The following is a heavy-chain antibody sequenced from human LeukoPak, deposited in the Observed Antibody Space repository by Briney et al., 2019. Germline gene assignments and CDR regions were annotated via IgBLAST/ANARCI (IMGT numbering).Heavy chain of an antibody. D-gene: IGHD4-17*01. V-gene: IGHV3-74*01. J-gene: IGHJ6*04. CDR2: ITNDASST. CDR3: VRDSSVTRMDV. Sequence: PGGSLRLSCAASEFIFRSYWMHWVRQAPGEGLVWVPRITNDASSTSYADSVKGRFTISRDNAKNTLYLEMSSLRAEDTAVYYCVRDSSVTRMDVWGKGTTVTVSS. CDR1: EFIFRSYW.